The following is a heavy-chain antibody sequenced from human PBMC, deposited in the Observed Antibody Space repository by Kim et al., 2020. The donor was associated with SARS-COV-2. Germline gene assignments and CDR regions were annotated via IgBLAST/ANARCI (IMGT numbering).Heavy chain of an antibody. D-gene: IGHD2-15*01. CDR2: GNT. Sequence: GNTKYSQKSQGRVTITRDTSASTAYMGLSSLRSEDTAVYYCASATGYGMDVWGQGTTVTVSS. V-gene: IGHV1-3*01. CDR3: ASATGYGMDV. J-gene: IGHJ6*02.